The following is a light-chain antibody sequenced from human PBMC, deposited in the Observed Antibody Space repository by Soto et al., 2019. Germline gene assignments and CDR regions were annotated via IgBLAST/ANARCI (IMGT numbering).Light chain of an antibody. CDR3: QQYGDSSP. J-gene: IGKJ4*01. V-gene: IGKV3-20*01. Sequence: EIVLTQSPGTLSLSPGERATLSCRASQSVSNNYLLWYQQKPGQVPRLLIYEASFRPAGIPERFSGSGSGTDFTLTISRLEPEDFEVYYCQQYGDSSPFGGGTRVEIK. CDR1: QSVSNNY. CDR2: EAS.